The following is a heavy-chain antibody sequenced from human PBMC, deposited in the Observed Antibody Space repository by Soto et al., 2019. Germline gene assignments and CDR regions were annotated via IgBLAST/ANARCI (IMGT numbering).Heavy chain of an antibody. D-gene: IGHD3-10*01. CDR3: ARLSILWFGELSGDYYYYGMDV. J-gene: IGHJ6*02. Sequence: QVQLVQSGAEVKKPGSSVKVSCKASGGTFSSYAISWVRQAPGQGLEWMGGIIPIFGTANYAQKFQGRVTITADESTSTGYMELSSLRSEDTAVYYCARLSILWFGELSGDYYYYGMDVWGQGTTVTVSS. CDR1: GGTFSSYA. CDR2: IIPIFGTA. V-gene: IGHV1-69*01.